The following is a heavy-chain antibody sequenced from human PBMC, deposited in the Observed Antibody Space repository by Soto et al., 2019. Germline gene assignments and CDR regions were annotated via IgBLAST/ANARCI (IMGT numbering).Heavy chain of an antibody. D-gene: IGHD1-26*01. CDR2: IYWNDDK. Sequence: QITLKESGPTLVKPTQALTLTCTCSGFSLSTRAVGVGWIRQPPGKALEWLALIYWNDDKLYSPSLKNRLNITKDTSKNHVVLTMPNMDPVDTATYYCAHRHELGSFDIWGQGTKVTVSS. J-gene: IGHJ3*02. V-gene: IGHV2-5*01. CDR1: GFSLSTRAVG. CDR3: AHRHELGSFDI.